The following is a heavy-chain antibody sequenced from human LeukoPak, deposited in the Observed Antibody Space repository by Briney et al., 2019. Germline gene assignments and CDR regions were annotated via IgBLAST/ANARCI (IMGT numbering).Heavy chain of an antibody. CDR1: GITFTGNW. D-gene: IGHD2-15*01. Sequence: GGSLRLSCAASGITFTGNWHWVRQAPGKGLVWVSVIRSDGSSASYADSVKGRFTISRDSAKNTLYLQMNSLRVEDTAVYYCAPSGAGYWGQGTLVTVSS. CDR3: APSGAGY. V-gene: IGHV3-74*03. CDR2: IRSDGSSA. J-gene: IGHJ4*02.